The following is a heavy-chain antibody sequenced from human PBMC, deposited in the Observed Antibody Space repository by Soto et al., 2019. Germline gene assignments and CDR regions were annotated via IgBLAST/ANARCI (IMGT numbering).Heavy chain of an antibody. Sequence: PGGSLRLSCAASGFTVSSNYMSWVRQAPGKGLEWVSVIYSGGSTYYADSVKGRFTISRDNSKNTLYLQMNSLRAEDTAVYYCARDPLYCSSTSCATFDYWGQGTLVTVSS. J-gene: IGHJ4*02. CDR2: IYSGGST. CDR3: ARDPLYCSSTSCATFDY. D-gene: IGHD2-2*01. V-gene: IGHV3-66*01. CDR1: GFTVSSNY.